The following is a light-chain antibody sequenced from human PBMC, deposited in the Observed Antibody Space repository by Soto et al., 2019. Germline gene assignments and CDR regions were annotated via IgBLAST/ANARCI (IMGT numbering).Light chain of an antibody. J-gene: IGKJ3*01. CDR2: AAS. CDR1: QGISSY. Sequence: IQLTQSPSSLSASVGDRVTITCRASQGISSYLAWYQQKPGKAPKLLIYAASTLQSGVPSRFSGSGSGTDFTLTISSLQPEDFATYYCQQYNDWPTFGPGTKVDVK. CDR3: QQYNDWPT. V-gene: IGKV1-9*01.